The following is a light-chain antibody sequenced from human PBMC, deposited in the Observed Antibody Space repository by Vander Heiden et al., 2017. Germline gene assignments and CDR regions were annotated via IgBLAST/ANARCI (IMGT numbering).Light chain of an antibody. Sequence: QSVLTQPPSVSGAPWQRVTISCTGSRSNIGAGFDVHWYQQLPGAAPKLLIYGKSNRPSGVPDRFSDSKSDTSASLAITGLQAEDGADYYCQSYDSSLSARVFGGGTKLTV. CDR1: RSNIGAGFD. CDR2: GKS. V-gene: IGLV1-40*01. J-gene: IGLJ3*02. CDR3: QSYDSSLSARV.